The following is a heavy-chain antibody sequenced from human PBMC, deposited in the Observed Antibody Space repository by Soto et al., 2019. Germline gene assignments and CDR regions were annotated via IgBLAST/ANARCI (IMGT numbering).Heavy chain of an antibody. CDR2: IYYSGST. D-gene: IGHD3-9*01. Sequence: PSETLSLTCTVSGGSVSSGSYYWSWIRQPPGKGLEWIGYIYYSGSTNYNPSLKSRVTISVDTSKNQFSLKLSSVTAADTAVYYCARDDYDVLTGFDYWGQGTLVTVS. V-gene: IGHV4-61*01. J-gene: IGHJ4*02. CDR1: GGSVSSGSYY. CDR3: ARDDYDVLTGFDY.